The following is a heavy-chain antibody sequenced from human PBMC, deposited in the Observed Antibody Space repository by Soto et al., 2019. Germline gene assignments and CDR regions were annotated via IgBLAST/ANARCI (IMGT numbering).Heavy chain of an antibody. CDR1: GASINNFAYY. J-gene: IGHJ5*01. Sequence: PSETLSLTCSVSGASINNFAYYWGWIRQPPGKGLEWIGTVYYNENTYYNPSLRSRVAISVDTAKNQFSLNLRSVTAADTAVYFCARRERYYGSPGWFDPWGQGPLVTVAS. D-gene: IGHD3-10*01. CDR3: ARRERYYGSPGWFDP. V-gene: IGHV4-39*01. CDR2: VYYNENT.